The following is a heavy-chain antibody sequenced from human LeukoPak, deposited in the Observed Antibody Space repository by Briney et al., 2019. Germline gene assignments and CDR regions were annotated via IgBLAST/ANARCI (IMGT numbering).Heavy chain of an antibody. J-gene: IGHJ3*02. Sequence: GGSLRLSCAASGFTFSSYSMNWVRQAPGKGLEWVSVVYSGGSTYYADSAKGRFTISRDNSKNTLYLQMNNLRAEDTAVYYCARGGYNYGSIAFDIWGQGTMVIVSS. V-gene: IGHV3-66*01. CDR3: ARGGYNYGSIAFDI. CDR1: GFTFSSYS. CDR2: VYSGGST. D-gene: IGHD5-18*01.